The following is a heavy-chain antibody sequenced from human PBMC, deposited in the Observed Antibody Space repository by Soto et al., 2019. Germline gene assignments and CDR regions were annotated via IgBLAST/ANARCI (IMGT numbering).Heavy chain of an antibody. CDR2: IYYSGST. Sequence: SETLSLTCTVSGGSISSSSYYWGWIRQPPGKGLEWIGSIYYSGSTYYNPSLKSRVTISVDTSKNQFSLKLSSVTAADTAVYYCARGIEGWYQGRYYYGMDVWGQGTTVT. V-gene: IGHV4-39*07. J-gene: IGHJ6*02. CDR1: GGSISSSSYY. D-gene: IGHD6-19*01. CDR3: ARGIEGWYQGRYYYGMDV.